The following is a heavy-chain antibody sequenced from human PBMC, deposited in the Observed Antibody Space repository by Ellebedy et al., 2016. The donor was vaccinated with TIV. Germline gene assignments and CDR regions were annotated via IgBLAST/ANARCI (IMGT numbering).Heavy chain of an antibody. J-gene: IGHJ4*01. D-gene: IGHD2-8*01. CDR3: VRYAMIWIFDS. CDR1: GFTFSSYS. CDR2: ISNSDTI. Sequence: GESLKISCATAGFTFSSYSMNWVRQAPGKGLEWVSYISNSDTIYYADSVRGRFTISRDKAKKSVYLQMDRLRVDDTAVYYCVRYAMIWIFDSWGHGTLVTVPS. V-gene: IGHV3-48*01.